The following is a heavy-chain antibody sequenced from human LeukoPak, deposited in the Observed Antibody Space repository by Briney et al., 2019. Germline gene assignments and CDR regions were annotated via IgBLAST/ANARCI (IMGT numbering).Heavy chain of an antibody. CDR3: ARSGNPGVVVVAATWFDP. D-gene: IGHD2-15*01. J-gene: IGHJ5*02. CDR2: INPSGGST. CDR1: GYTFTSYY. V-gene: IGHV1-46*01. Sequence: ASVKVSCKASGYTFTSYYMHWVRQAPGQGLEWMGIINPSGGSTSYAQKFQGRVTMTRDTSTSTVYMELSSLRSEDTAVYYCARSGNPGVVVVAATWFDPWGQGTLVTVSS.